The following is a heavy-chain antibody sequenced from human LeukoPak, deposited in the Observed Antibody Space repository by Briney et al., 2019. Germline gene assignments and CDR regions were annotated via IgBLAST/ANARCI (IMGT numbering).Heavy chain of an antibody. D-gene: IGHD1-26*01. J-gene: IGHJ6*03. CDR3: ARDPYSGNYGAYYYYYMDV. CDR1: GFTVSNNY. CDR2: ISSSSSTI. V-gene: IGHV3-11*04. Sequence: GGSLRLSCAASGFTVSNNYMSWVRRAPGKGLEWVSYISSSSSTIYYADSVKGRFTISRDNAKNSLYLQMDSLRVEDTAEYYCARDPYSGNYGAYYYYYMDVWGKGTTVTVSS.